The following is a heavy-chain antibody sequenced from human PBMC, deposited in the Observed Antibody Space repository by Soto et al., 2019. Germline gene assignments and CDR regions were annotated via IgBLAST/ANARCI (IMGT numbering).Heavy chain of an antibody. CDR1: GDTVSSNSAT. CDR2: TYYRSQWYS. Sequence: SQTLSLTCAISGDTVSSNSATWNWIRQSPSRGLEWLGRTYYRSQWYSDYALSVKSRITINPDTTKNQFSLHLNSVTPEDTAAYSCARHEQREADPFDYWGQGTLVTVSS. D-gene: IGHD6-19*01. CDR3: ARHEQREADPFDY. J-gene: IGHJ4*02. V-gene: IGHV6-1*01.